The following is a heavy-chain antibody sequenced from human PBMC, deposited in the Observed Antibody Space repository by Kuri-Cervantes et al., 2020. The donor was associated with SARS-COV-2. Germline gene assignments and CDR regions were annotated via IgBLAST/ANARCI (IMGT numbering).Heavy chain of an antibody. CDR1: GFTFDDYG. CDR2: INWNGGST. CDR3: ARGLGAAAGTSSAFDY. V-gene: IGHV3-20*04. J-gene: IGHJ4*02. D-gene: IGHD6-13*01. Sequence: LSLTCAASGFTFDDYGMSWVRQAPGKGLEWVSGINWNGGSTGYADSVKGRFTISRDNAKNSLYLQMNSLRAEDTALYYCARGLGAAAGTSSAFDYWGQGTLVTVSS.